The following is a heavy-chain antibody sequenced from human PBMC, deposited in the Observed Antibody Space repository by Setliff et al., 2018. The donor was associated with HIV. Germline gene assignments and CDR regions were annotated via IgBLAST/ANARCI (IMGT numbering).Heavy chain of an antibody. Sequence: PGGSLRLSCATSGFTFSYFWMSWVRQTPGKGLEWVANIKHDGSEKYYVDSLKGRFTISRDNAKNSLYLQMNSLRPEDTAVFYCARDRGGSDYFDYWGRGTLVTVS. CDR1: GFTFSYFW. CDR3: ARDRGGSDYFDY. J-gene: IGHJ4*01. V-gene: IGHV3-7*01. D-gene: IGHD1-26*01. CDR2: IKHDGSEK.